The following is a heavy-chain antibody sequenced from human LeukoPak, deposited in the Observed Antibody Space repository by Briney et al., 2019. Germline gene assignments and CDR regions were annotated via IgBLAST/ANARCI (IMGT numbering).Heavy chain of an antibody. D-gene: IGHD6-13*01. CDR1: GYTLTELS. CDR2: FDPEDGET. CDR3: ARLGIAAAGTGFGYYFDY. Sequence: ASVKVSCKVSGYTLTELSMHWVRQAPGKGLEWMGGFDPEDGETIYAQKFQGRVTMTEDTSTDTAYMELSSLRSEDTAVYYCARLGIAAAGTGFGYYFDYWGQGTLVTVSS. J-gene: IGHJ4*02. V-gene: IGHV1-24*01.